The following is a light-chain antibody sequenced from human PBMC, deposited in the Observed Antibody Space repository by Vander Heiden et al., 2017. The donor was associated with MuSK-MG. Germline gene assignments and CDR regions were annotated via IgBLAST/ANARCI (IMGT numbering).Light chain of an antibody. J-gene: IGLJ2*01. CDR1: NIGSKS. CDR2: YDS. V-gene: IGLV3-21*04. Sequence: SYVLTQPPSVSVAPGKPARITFGGNNIGSKSVHWYQQKPGQAPGLVIYYDSDRPSGSPERFSGSNSGNTATLTISRVEAGDEADYYCQVWDSSSDHPVVFGGGTKLTVL. CDR3: QVWDSSSDHPVV.